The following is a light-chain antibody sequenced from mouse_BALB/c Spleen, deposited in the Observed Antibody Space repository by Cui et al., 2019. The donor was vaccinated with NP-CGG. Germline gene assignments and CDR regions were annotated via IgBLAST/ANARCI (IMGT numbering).Light chain of an antibody. CDR3: ALWYSNHWV. V-gene: IGLV1*01. Sequence: QGFVPQESALTTSPGETVTLTCRSSTGAVTTSNYANWVQEKPDHLFTGLIGGTNNRAPGVPARFSGSLIGDKAALTITGAQTEDEAIYFCALWYSNHWVFGGGTKLTVL. J-gene: IGLJ1*01. CDR2: GTN. CDR1: TGAVTTSNY.